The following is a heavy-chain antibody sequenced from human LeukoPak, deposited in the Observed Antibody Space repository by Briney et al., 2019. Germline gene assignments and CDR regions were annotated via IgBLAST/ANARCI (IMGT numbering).Heavy chain of an antibody. CDR2: ILHDGSNK. V-gene: IGHV3-30*03. J-gene: IGHJ4*02. CDR1: GFTFSGYG. CDR3: ARVPTPSRRMNYFDY. Sequence: PGGSLRLSCAASGFTFSGYGMNWVRQSPGKGLEWVAVILHDGSNKYYADSVKGRFTISRDNAKNSLYLQMSSLRVEDTALYYCARVPTPSRRMNYFDYWGQGILVSVSS.